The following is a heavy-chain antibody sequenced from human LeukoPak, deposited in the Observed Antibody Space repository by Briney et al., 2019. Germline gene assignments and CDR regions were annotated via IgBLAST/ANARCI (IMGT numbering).Heavy chain of an antibody. D-gene: IGHD6-13*01. V-gene: IGHV4-4*07. J-gene: IGHJ6*02. CDR3: ARGAGAAAGTGWYYYGMDV. Sequence: SDTLSLTCTVSGGSISSYYWSWIRQPAGQGLEWIGRIYTSGSTNYKPSLKSRVTMSVDTSKNQFSLKLRSVTAADTAVYYCARGAGAAAGTGWYYYGMDVWGQGTTVTVSS. CDR1: GGSISSYY. CDR2: IYTSGST.